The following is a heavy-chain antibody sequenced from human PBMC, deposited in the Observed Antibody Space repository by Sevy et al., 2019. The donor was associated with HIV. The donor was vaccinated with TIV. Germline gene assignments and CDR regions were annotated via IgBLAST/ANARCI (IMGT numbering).Heavy chain of an antibody. J-gene: IGHJ5*02. Sequence: GGSLRLSCAASGFTFSSYSMNWVRQAPGKGLEWVSSISSSSSYIYYADSVKGRFTISRDNAKNSLYLQMNSLRPEDTAVYYCARDRCTITSCHEGNWFDPWGQGTLVTVSS. CDR2: ISSSSSYI. V-gene: IGHV3-21*01. CDR1: GFTFSSYS. D-gene: IGHD2-2*01. CDR3: ARDRCTITSCHEGNWFDP.